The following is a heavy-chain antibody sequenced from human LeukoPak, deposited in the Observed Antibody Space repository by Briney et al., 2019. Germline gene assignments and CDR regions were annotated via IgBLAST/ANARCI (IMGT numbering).Heavy chain of an antibody. CDR3: ASLGGYCSTTSCYGWSFDY. CDR2: IHYSGST. D-gene: IGHD2-2*01. J-gene: IGHJ4*02. V-gene: IGHV4-59*01. CDR1: GDSISSYF. Sequence: SETLSLTCTVSGDSISSYFWSWIRQPPGKGLEWIGNIHYSGSTNYNPSLKSRVTISIDASKNQFSLKLSSLTAADTAVYYCASLGGYCSTTSCYGWSFDYWGQGTLVTVSS.